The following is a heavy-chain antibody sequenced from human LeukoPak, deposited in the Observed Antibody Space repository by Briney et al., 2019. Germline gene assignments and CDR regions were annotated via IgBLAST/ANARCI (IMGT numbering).Heavy chain of an antibody. J-gene: IGHJ5*02. D-gene: IGHD5-24*01. Sequence: SETLSLTCTVSGGSISSYYWSWIRQPAGKGLEWIGRIYTSGSTNYNPSLKSRATMSVDTSKNQFSLKLSSVSAADTAVYYCARAVGFYKAGIFDPWGQGTLVTVSS. CDR3: ARAVGFYKAGIFDP. CDR1: GGSISSYY. V-gene: IGHV4-4*07. CDR2: IYTSGST.